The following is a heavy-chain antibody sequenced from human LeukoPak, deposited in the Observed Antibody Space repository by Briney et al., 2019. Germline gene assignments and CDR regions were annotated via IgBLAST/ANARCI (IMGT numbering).Heavy chain of an antibody. CDR1: GASISVSTYY. J-gene: IGHJ2*01. V-gene: IGHV4-39*07. D-gene: IGHD6-19*01. CDR2: IYYSGST. CDR3: ASRAVAQSNWYFDL. Sequence: SETLSLTCTVSGASISVSTYYWGWIRQPPGKGLEWIGSIYYSGSTNYNPSLKSRVTISVATSKNQFSLKVTSVTAADTAVYYCASRAVAQSNWYFDLWGRGTLVTVSS.